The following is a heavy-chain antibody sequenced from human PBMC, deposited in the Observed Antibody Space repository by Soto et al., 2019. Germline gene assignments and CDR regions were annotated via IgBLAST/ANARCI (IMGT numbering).Heavy chain of an antibody. CDR1: GGTFSSYA. V-gene: IGHV1-69*01. D-gene: IGHD2-15*01. Sequence: QVQLVQSGAEVKKPGSSVKVSCKASGGTFSSYAISWVRQAPGQGLEWMGGIIPIFGTANYAQKFQGRVTFPADESTSTAYMELSSLRSEDTAVYYWARALTRLYVGRTPYYGMDVWGQGTTVTVSS. CDR2: IIPIFGTA. J-gene: IGHJ6*02. CDR3: ARALTRLYVGRTPYYGMDV.